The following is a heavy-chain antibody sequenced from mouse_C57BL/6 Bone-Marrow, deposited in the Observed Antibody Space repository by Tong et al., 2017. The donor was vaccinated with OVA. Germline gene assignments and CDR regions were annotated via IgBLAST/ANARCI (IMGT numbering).Heavy chain of an antibody. V-gene: IGHV5-6*01. CDR1: GFTFSSYG. J-gene: IGHJ2*01. CDR3: ARHEDYDC. Sequence: EVQLQESGGDLVKPGGSLKLSCAASGFTFSSYGMSWVRQTPDKRLEWVATISSGGSYTYYPDSVKGRFTISRDNAKNTLYLQMSSLKSEDTAMYYCARHEDYDCWGQGTTLTVSS. CDR2: ISSGGSYT. D-gene: IGHD2-4*01.